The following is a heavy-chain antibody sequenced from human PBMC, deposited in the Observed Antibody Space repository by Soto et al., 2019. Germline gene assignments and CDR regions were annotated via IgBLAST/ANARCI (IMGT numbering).Heavy chain of an antibody. V-gene: IGHV2-5*02. CDR3: AHHQNDFWIGYVDY. CDR2: IYWDDDK. D-gene: IGHD3-3*01. Sequence: QITLKESGPTLVKPTQTLTLTCTFSGFSLSTSGVGVGWIRQPPGKALEWLALIYWDDDKRYTPSLKSRITITKNTYKRHVVLPMPNMDPVDTATYYCAHHQNDFWIGYVDYWGQGTLVTVSS. CDR1: GFSLSTSGVG. J-gene: IGHJ4*02.